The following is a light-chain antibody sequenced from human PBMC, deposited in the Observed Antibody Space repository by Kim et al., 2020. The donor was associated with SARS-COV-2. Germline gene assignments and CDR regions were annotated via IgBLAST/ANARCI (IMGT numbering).Light chain of an antibody. CDR3: QQFNNFPLT. CDR1: QGISRS. J-gene: IGKJ4*01. Sequence: ATQLTQSPSSLSASVGDRVTITCRASQGISRSLAWYQQKPGKAPNLLIYDASTLNSGVPSRFSGSGSGTDFTLTISSLQPEDFATYYCQQFNNFPLTFGGGTKVDIK. CDR2: DAS. V-gene: IGKV1D-13*01.